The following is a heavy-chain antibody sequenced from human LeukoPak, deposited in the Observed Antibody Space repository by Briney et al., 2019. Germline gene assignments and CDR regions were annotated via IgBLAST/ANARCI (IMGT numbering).Heavy chain of an antibody. D-gene: IGHD6-13*01. Sequence: QPGGSLRLSCAASGNYWMHWVRQAPGKGPEWVSAISGSGDRTDYADSVRGRFTISRDNSKSTLYLQVNSLRVEDTAIYYCAIREPIGYWGQGSLVTVSP. CDR3: AIREPIGY. J-gene: IGHJ4*02. CDR2: ISGSGDRT. CDR1: GNYW. V-gene: IGHV3-23*01.